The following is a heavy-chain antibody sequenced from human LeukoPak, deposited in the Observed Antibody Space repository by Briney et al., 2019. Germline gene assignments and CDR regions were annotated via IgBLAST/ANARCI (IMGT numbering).Heavy chain of an antibody. CDR1: GFNFGNYA. D-gene: IGHD1-14*01. V-gene: IGHV3-49*04. J-gene: IGHJ4*02. Sequence: SGGSLRLSCTASGFNFGNYAMSWVRQAPGKGLEWLGFIRSKASGGAIEYDPSVDSRFTISRDDSKSIAYLQMTSLKTEDTATYFCTREVDGMSAYWGQGTLVTVSS. CDR3: TREVDGMSAY. CDR2: IRSKASGGAI.